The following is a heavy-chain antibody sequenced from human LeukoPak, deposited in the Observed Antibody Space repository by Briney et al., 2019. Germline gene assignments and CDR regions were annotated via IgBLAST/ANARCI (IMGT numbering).Heavy chain of an antibody. CDR1: GGSISSYY. Sequence: PSETLSLTCTVSGGSISSYYWSWIRQPAGKGLEWIGRIYTSGGTNYNPSLKSRVTMSVDTSKNQFSLKLSSVTAADTAVYYCARDTGVAGWNYNWFDPWGQGTLVTVSS. V-gene: IGHV4-4*07. CDR3: ARDTGVAGWNYNWFDP. J-gene: IGHJ5*02. D-gene: IGHD6-19*01. CDR2: IYTSGGT.